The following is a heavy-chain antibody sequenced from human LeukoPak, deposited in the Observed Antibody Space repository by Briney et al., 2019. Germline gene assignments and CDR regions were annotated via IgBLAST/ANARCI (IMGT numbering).Heavy chain of an antibody. J-gene: IGHJ4*02. V-gene: IGHV3-23*01. Sequence: PGGSLRLSCAASGFTFSSYAMSWVRQAPGKGLEWVSAISGSGGSTYYADSVKGRFTISRDNSKNTLYLQMNSLRAEDTAVYYCAKGPITMIVVVIQYYFDYWGQGTLVTVSS. CDR2: ISGSGGST. CDR3: AKGPITMIVVVIQYYFDY. D-gene: IGHD3-22*01. CDR1: GFTFSSYA.